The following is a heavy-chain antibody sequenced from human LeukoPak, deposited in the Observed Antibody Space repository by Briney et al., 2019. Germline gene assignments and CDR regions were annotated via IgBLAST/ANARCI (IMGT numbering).Heavy chain of an antibody. J-gene: IGHJ3*02. CDR3: ARNYGDYIDAFDI. CDR2: ISGSGGST. D-gene: IGHD4-17*01. CDR1: GFTFSSYA. Sequence: GGSLRLSCAASGFTFSSYAMSWVRQAPGKGLEWVSAISGSGGSTYYADSVKGRFTISRDNSKNTLYPQMNSLRAEDTAVYYCARNYGDYIDAFDIWGQGTMVTVSS. V-gene: IGHV3-23*01.